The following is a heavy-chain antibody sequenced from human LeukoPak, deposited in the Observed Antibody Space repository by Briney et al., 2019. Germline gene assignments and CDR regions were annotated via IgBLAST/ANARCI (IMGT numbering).Heavy chain of an antibody. J-gene: IGHJ4*02. V-gene: IGHV1-18*01. CDR3: ARFSPYSSSWSRFFDY. Sequence: ASVKVSCKASGYTFTSYGISWARQAPGQGLEWMGWISAYNGNTNYAQKLQGRVTMTTDTSTSTAYMELRSLRSDDTAVYYCARFSPYSSSWSRFFDYWGQGTLVTVSS. CDR1: GYTFTSYG. CDR2: ISAYNGNT. D-gene: IGHD6-13*01.